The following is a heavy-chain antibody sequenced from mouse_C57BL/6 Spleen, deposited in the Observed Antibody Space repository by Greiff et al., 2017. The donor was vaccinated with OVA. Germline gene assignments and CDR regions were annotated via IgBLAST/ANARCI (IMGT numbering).Heavy chain of an antibody. V-gene: IGHV5-4*01. Sequence: EVHLVESGGGLVKPGGSLKLSCAASGFTFSSYAMSWVRQTPEKRLEWVATISDGGSYTYYPDNVKGRFTISRDNAKNNLYLQMSHLKSEDTAMYYCAREGFKAMDYWGQGTSVTVSS. CDR3: AREGFKAMDY. CDR1: GFTFSSYA. CDR2: ISDGGSYT. J-gene: IGHJ4*01.